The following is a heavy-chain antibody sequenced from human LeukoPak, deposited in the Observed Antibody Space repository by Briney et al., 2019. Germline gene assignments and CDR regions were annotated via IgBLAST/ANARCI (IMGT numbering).Heavy chain of an antibody. Sequence: SETLSLTCTVSGVSISSSSYYWGWIRQPPGKGLEWIGSIHYSGSTYYNPSLKSRVTISVDTSKNQFSLKLSSVTAADTAVYYCARQRAAGTLADWGQGTLVTVSS. CDR3: ARQRAAGTLAD. CDR2: IHYSGST. J-gene: IGHJ4*02. V-gene: IGHV4-39*01. CDR1: GVSISSSSYY. D-gene: IGHD6-13*01.